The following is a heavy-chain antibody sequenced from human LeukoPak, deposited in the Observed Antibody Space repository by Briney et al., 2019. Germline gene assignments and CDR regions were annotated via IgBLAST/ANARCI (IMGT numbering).Heavy chain of an antibody. CDR2: ISGSGGST. Sequence: PGGSLRLSCAASGFTFSNYAMSWVRQAPGKALEWVSGISGSGGSTYYADSVKGRFTISRDNSKNTLYLQMSSLRAEDTAVYYCARSIYGSGSFYAFDIWGQGTMVTVSS. CDR3: ARSIYGSGSFYAFDI. D-gene: IGHD3-10*01. J-gene: IGHJ3*02. V-gene: IGHV3-23*01. CDR1: GFTFSNYA.